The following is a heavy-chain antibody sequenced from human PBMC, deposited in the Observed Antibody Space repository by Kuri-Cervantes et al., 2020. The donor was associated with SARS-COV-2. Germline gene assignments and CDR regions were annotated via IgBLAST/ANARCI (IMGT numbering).Heavy chain of an antibody. J-gene: IGHJ4*02. CDR2: INPNSGGT. D-gene: IGHD3-3*01. CDR1: GYTFTGYY. V-gene: IGHV1-2*02. Sequence: ASVKVSCKASGYTFTGYYMHWVRQAPGQGLEWMGWINPNSGGTNYAQKFQGRVTMTRDTSISTAYMELSSLRSEDTAVYYCARSDFWSGYLYSSVDYWGQGTLVTVSS. CDR3: ARSDFWSGYLYSSVDY.